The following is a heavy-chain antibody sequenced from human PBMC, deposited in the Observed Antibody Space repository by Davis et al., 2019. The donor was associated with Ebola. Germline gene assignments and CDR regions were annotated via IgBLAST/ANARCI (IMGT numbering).Heavy chain of an antibody. CDR3: ARGRKYYDYIWGSYRYTGGVDY. D-gene: IGHD3-16*02. CDR1: GGSISSGGYS. V-gene: IGHV4-30-2*01. Sequence: PSETLSLTCAVSGGSISSGGYSWSWIRQPPGKGLEWIGYIYHSGSTYYNPSLKSRVTISVDTSKNQFSLKLSSVTAADTAVYYCARGRKYYDYIWGSYRYTGGVDYWGQGTLVTVSS. J-gene: IGHJ4*02. CDR2: IYHSGST.